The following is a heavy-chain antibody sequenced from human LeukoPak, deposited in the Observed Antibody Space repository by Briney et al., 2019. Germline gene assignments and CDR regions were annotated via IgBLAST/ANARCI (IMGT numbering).Heavy chain of an antibody. CDR1: DGSISSYY. CDR3: ARLGSYSDH. D-gene: IGHD1-26*01. CDR2: IHSSGST. J-gene: IGHJ4*02. Sequence: PSETLSPTCSVSDGSISSYYWSWIRQPPGKGLEWIGYIHSSGSTHYNPSLKSRVITSLDTSKNQFSLKLSSVTAADTAVYYCARLGSYSDHWGQGTLVTVSS. V-gene: IGHV4-4*09.